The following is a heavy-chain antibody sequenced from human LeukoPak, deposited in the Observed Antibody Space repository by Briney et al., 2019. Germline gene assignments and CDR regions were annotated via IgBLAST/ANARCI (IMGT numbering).Heavy chain of an antibody. CDR2: IYYSGST. CDR1: GGSISSYY. V-gene: IGHV4-59*13. Sequence: SETLSLTCTVSGGSISSYYWSWIRRPPGKGLEWIGYIYYSGSTNYNPSLKSRVTISVDTSKNQFSLKLSSVTAADTAVYYCARFGYYDYVWGSYRQYNWFDPWGQGTLVTVSS. J-gene: IGHJ5*02. D-gene: IGHD3-16*02. CDR3: ARFGYYDYVWGSYRQYNWFDP.